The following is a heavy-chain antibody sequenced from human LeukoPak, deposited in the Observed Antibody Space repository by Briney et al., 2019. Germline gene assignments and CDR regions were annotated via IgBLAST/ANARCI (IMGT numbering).Heavy chain of an antibody. Sequence: ASVKVSCKASGGTFSSYAISWVRQAPGQGLEWMGGIIPIFGTANYAQKFQGRVTITADESTSTAYMELSSLRSDDTAIYYCTTGEAGFSRYEYWGQGTVVTVSS. J-gene: IGHJ4*02. CDR1: GGTFSSYA. CDR3: TTGEAGFSRYEY. V-gene: IGHV1-69*13. CDR2: IIPIFGTA. D-gene: IGHD6-19*01.